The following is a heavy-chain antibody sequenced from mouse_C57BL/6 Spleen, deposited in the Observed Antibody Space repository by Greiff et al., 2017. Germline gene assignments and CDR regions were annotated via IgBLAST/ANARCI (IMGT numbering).Heavy chain of an antibody. Sequence: VQLQQPGTELVKPGASVKLSCKASGYTFTSYWMHWVKQRPGQGLEWIGNINPSNGGTNYKSSSTAYMQLSSLTSADSAVYYCARFKDYYHYAMGCWGQGTSVTVSS. D-gene: IGHD1-1*01. V-gene: IGHV1-53*01. CDR2: INPSNGGT. CDR3: ARFKDYYHYAMGC. CDR1: GYTFTSYW. J-gene: IGHJ4*01.